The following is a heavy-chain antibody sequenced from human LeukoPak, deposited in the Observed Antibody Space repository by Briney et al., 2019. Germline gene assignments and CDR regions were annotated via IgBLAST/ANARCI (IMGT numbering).Heavy chain of an antibody. Sequence: SETLSLTCTVSGGSISSSSYYWGWIRQPPGKGLEWIGSIYYSGSTYYNPSLKSRVTISVDTSKNQFSLKLSSVTAADTAVYYCARYTVTTEYYYYYMDVWGKGTTVTVSS. V-gene: IGHV4-39*07. CDR1: GGSISSSSYY. J-gene: IGHJ6*03. D-gene: IGHD4-11*01. CDR2: IYYSGST. CDR3: ARYTVTTEYYYYYMDV.